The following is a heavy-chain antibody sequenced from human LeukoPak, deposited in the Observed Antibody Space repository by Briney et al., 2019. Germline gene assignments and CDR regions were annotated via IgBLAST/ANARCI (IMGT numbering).Heavy chain of an antibody. CDR1: GFTFSSYS. J-gene: IGHJ4*02. V-gene: IGHV3-21*04. CDR3: ARGIAVAGKRPAYFDY. CDR2: ISSSSSYI. Sequence: GGSLRLSCAASGFTFSSYSMNWVRQAPGKGLEWVSPISSSSSYIYYADSVKGRFTISRDNAKNSLYLQMNSLRAEDTAVYYCARGIAVAGKRPAYFDYWGQGTLVTVSS. D-gene: IGHD6-19*01.